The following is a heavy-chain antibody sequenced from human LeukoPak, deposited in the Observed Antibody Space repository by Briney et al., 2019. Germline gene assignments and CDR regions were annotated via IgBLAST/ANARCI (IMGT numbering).Heavy chain of an antibody. CDR1: GGTFSNYA. CDR3: ARGYCSSTSCYWGWGEYYFDY. D-gene: IGHD2-2*01. J-gene: IGHJ4*02. Sequence: GASVKVSCKASGGTFSNYAISWVRQAPGQGLEWMGGIIPIFGTANYAQKFQGRVTITADESTSTAYMKLSSLRSEDTAVYCCARGYCSSTSCYWGWGEYYFDYWGQGTLVTVSS. CDR2: IIPIFGTA. V-gene: IGHV1-69*13.